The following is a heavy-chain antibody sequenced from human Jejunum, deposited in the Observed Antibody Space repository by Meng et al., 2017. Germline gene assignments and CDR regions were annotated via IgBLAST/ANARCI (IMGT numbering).Heavy chain of an antibody. V-gene: IGHV3-48*03. J-gene: IGHJ6*02. CDR3: ARDGCGGDCSYYYYGMDV. D-gene: IGHD2-21*02. Sequence: GESLKISCAASGFTLNNHDMNWVRQAPGKGLEWISYISGSGRTIYYADSVKGRFTISRDNAQNSLYLQMSGLRAEDTAVYYCARDGCGGDCSYYYYGMDVWGPGTTVTVSS. CDR2: ISGSGRTI. CDR1: GFTLNNHD.